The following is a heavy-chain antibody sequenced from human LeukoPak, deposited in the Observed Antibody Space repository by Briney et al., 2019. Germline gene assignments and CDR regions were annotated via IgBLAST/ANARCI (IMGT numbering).Heavy chain of an antibody. CDR2: IYYTGST. J-gene: IGHJ6*03. CDR3: AREKEDYDILTGYYPLYYYYYMDV. CDR1: GGSIRSYY. Sequence: SETLSLTCTVSGGSIRSYYWSWIRQSPGKGLEWIGYIYYTGSTNYNSSLKSRVTISLDTSKNQFSLKPSSVTAADTAVYYCAREKEDYDILTGYYPLYYYYYMDVWGKGTTVTISS. D-gene: IGHD3-9*01. V-gene: IGHV4-59*12.